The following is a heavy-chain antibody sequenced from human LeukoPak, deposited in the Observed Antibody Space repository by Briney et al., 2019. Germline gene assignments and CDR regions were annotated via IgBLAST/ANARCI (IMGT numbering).Heavy chain of an antibody. D-gene: IGHD3-22*01. J-gene: IGHJ4*02. Sequence: YPGGSLRLSCAASGFTFSTYAMSWVRQAPGKGLEWVSSISNSGGTTYYADSVKGRFTISRDNSRNTLVLQMNSLRAEDTAVYYCTTYYYDSSGYYYPYYFDYWGQGTLVTVSS. CDR3: TTYYYDSSGYYYPYYFDY. V-gene: IGHV3-23*01. CDR2: ISNSGGTT. CDR1: GFTFSTYA.